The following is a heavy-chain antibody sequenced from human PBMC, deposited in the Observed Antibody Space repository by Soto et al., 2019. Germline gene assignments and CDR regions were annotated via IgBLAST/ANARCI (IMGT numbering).Heavy chain of an antibody. D-gene: IGHD3-22*01. CDR2: IFPSDSDT. Sequence: PGESLKISCRTSGYRFTSYWIAWVRQMPGKGLEWMGIIFPSDSDTRYSPSFQGHVTISADRSTSTGFLQWASLKASDTAVYFCARKDKSGYFNWFDPWGQGTLVTVSS. CDR1: GYRFTSYW. J-gene: IGHJ5*02. CDR3: ARKDKSGYFNWFDP. V-gene: IGHV5-51*01.